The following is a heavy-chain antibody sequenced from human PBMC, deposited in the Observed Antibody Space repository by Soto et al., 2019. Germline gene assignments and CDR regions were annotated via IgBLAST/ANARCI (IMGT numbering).Heavy chain of an antibody. Sequence: QVQLVQSGAEVKKPGASVKVSCKASGYTFTSYAMHWVRQAPGQRLEWMGWINAGNGNTKYSQKFQGRVTITRDTAGSTAYTELSSLRSEDTAVYYCARDPSSRWPLYNWCDPWGQGTLVTVSS. CDR1: GYTFTSYA. CDR2: INAGNGNT. D-gene: IGHD6-13*01. CDR3: ARDPSSRWPLYNWCDP. J-gene: IGHJ5*02. V-gene: IGHV1-3*01.